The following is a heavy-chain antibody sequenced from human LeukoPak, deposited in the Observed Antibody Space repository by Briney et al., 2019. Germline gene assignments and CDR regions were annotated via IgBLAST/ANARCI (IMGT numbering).Heavy chain of an antibody. CDR1: GFTFSDNY. V-gene: IGHV3-11*01. CDR2: ISSSGSTI. J-gene: IGHJ3*02. D-gene: IGHD6-13*01. Sequence: GGSLRLSCAASGFTFSDNYMSWIRQAPGKGLEWVSYISSSGSTIYYADSVKGRFTISRDNAKNSLYLQMNSLRAEDTAVYYCARARQQLVLDAFDIWGQGTMVTVSS. CDR3: ARARQQLVLDAFDI.